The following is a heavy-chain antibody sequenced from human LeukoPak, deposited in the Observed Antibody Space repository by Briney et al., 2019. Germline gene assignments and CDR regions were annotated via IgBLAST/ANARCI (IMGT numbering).Heavy chain of an antibody. Sequence: GGSLRLSCAASELIVSSTYMSWVRQAPGKGLECVAVIHSGGRTYYADSVKGRFTISRDNSKNMLYVQMNSLRAEDTAVYYCATSRREVGGSVPYYFDYWGQGTLVTVSS. CDR2: IHSGGRT. D-gene: IGHD3-16*01. CDR3: ATSRREVGGSVPYYFDY. CDR1: ELIVSSTY. V-gene: IGHV3-66*01. J-gene: IGHJ4*02.